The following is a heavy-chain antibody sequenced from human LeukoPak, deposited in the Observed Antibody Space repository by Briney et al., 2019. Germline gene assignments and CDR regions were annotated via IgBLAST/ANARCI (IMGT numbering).Heavy chain of an antibody. J-gene: IGHJ5*02. Sequence: PSGTLSLTCTVSGDSISSGSYSWGWIRQPPGKGLEWIGSIHYSGSTYYNPSLNSRVTISVDTPKNQFSLELSSVTAADTAVYYCARPLASGWYSWFDPWGQGTLVTVSS. CDR3: ARPLASGWYSWFDP. CDR1: GDSISSGSYS. D-gene: IGHD6-19*01. V-gene: IGHV4-39*01. CDR2: IHYSGST.